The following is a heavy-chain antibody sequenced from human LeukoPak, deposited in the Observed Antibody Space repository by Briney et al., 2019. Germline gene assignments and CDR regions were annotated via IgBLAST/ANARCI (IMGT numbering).Heavy chain of an antibody. J-gene: IGHJ4*02. CDR3: ARALSLTSSFDY. Sequence: PSETLSLTCTVSGGSISSGGYYWSWIRQHPGKGLEWIGYIYYSGSTYYNPSLKSRVTISVDTPKNQFSLKLSSVTAADTAVYYCARALSLTSSFDYWGQGTLVTVSS. CDR1: GGSISSGGYY. D-gene: IGHD2-2*01. CDR2: IYYSGST. V-gene: IGHV4-31*03.